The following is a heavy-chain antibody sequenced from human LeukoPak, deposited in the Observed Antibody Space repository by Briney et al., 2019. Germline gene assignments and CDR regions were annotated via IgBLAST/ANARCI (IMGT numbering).Heavy chain of an antibody. J-gene: IGHJ6*02. CDR1: GFTFSSYA. CDR3: AKDLGSGSYVRPLYYYYGMDV. V-gene: IGHV3-23*01. Sequence: GGSLRLSCAASGFTFSSYAMGWARQAPGKGLEWVSAISGSGGSTYYADSVKGRFTSSRDNSKNTLYLQMNSLRAEDTAVYYCAKDLGSGSYVRPLYYYYGMDVWGQGTTVTVSS. CDR2: ISGSGGST. D-gene: IGHD3-10*01.